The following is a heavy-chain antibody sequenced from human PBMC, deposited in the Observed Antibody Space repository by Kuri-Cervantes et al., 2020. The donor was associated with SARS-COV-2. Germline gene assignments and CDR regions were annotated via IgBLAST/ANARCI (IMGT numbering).Heavy chain of an antibody. J-gene: IGHJ4*02. D-gene: IGHD3-10*01. V-gene: IGHV4-38-2*02. CDR3: ARESYYGSGSYYDY. CDR1: GGSISSDY. CDR2: IYHSGST. Sequence: SETLSLTCTVSGGSISSDYWGWIRQPPGKGLEWIGSIYHSGSTYYNPSLKSRVTISVDTSKNQFSLKLSSVTAADTAVYYCARESYYGSGSYYDYWGQGTLVTVSS.